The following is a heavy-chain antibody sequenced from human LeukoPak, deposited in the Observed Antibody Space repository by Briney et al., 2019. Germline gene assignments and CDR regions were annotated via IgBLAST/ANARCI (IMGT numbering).Heavy chain of an antibody. D-gene: IGHD1-26*01. CDR1: GYSIRTGYY. CDR3: ARDSSGSYRIAFDK. V-gene: IGHV4-38-2*02. CDR2: VYHSGST. J-gene: IGHJ3*02. Sequence: SETLSLTCDVSGYSIRTGYYWGWVRQPPGKDLEWIGSVYHSGSTYYNPSLQSRVNILVDTSKNQFSLSLTSVTAADTAVYYCARDSSGSYRIAFDKWGQGTMVTVSS.